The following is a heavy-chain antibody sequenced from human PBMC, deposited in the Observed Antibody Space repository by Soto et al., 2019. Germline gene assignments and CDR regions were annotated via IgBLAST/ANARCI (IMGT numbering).Heavy chain of an antibody. CDR2: INHSGST. Sequence: SETLSLTCAVYGGSFSGYYWSWIRQPPGKGLEWIGEINHSGSTNYNPSLKSRVTISVDTSKNQFSLKLSSVTAADTAVYYCAREELRFCVLGDCRMDVWGQGTTVTVSS. CDR1: GGSFSGYY. J-gene: IGHJ6*02. CDR3: AREELRFCVLGDCRMDV. V-gene: IGHV4-34*01. D-gene: IGHD3-3*01.